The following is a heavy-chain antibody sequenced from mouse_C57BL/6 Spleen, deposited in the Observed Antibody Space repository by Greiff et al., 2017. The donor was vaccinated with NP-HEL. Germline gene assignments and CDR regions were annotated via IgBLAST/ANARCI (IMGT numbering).Heavy chain of an antibody. Sequence: VQLQQPGAELVRPGTSVKLSCKASGYTFTSYWMHWVKQRPGQGLEWIGVIDPSDSYTNYNQKFKGKATLTVDTSSSTAYMQLSSLTSEDSAVYYCATIYYGTLYYFDYWGQGTTLTVSS. J-gene: IGHJ2*01. CDR3: ATIYYGTLYYFDY. CDR2: IDPSDSYT. V-gene: IGHV1-59*01. D-gene: IGHD2-1*01. CDR1: GYTFTSYW.